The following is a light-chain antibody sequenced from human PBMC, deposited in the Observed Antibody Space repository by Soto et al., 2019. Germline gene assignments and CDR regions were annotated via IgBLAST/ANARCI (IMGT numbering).Light chain of an antibody. CDR1: QSLLQSNGYNY. Sequence: DIVMTQSPLSLPVTPGEPASISCSSSQSLLQSNGYNYLDWYLQKPGQSPQLLIYFGSYRASGVPDRFSGSGSGPDFTLKIRRVEAEDVGVYYCMQCQQSPPTFGQGTKVEI. V-gene: IGKV2-28*01. CDR3: MQCQQSPPT. CDR2: FGS. J-gene: IGKJ1*01.